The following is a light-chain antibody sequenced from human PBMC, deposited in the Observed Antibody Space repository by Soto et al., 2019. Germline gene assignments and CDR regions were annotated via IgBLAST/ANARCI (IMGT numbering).Light chain of an antibody. CDR3: QQYGSSPSVT. J-gene: IGKJ2*01. CDR1: QSVSSSY. CDR2: GAS. Sequence: EIVLTQSPGTLFWSTGERATLSCRASQSVSSSYLAWYQQKPGQAPRLLIYGASSRATGIPDRFSGSGSGTDFTLTISRLEPEDFAVYYCQQYGSSPSVTFGQGTKLEIK. V-gene: IGKV3-20*01.